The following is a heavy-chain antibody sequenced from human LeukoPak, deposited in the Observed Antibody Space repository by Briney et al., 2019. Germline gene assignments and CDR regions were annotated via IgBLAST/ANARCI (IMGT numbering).Heavy chain of an antibody. J-gene: IGHJ4*02. Sequence: PGGSLRLSCAASGFTFDDYAMHWVRQAPGKGLEWVSGISWNSGSIGYADSVKGRFTISRDNANNSLYLQMDSLRAEDTALYYCAKSLYYYYDSSGYGFDYWGQGTLVTVSS. D-gene: IGHD3-22*01. CDR1: GFTFDDYA. CDR2: ISWNSGSI. CDR3: AKSLYYYYDSSGYGFDY. V-gene: IGHV3-9*01.